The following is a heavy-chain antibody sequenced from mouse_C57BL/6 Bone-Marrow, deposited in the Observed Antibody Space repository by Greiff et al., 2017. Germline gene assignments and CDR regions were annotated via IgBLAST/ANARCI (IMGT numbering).Heavy chain of an antibody. CDR1: GYTFTSYW. V-gene: IGHV1-55*01. J-gene: IGHJ4*01. CDR3: ASDGYLYAMDY. D-gene: IGHD2-3*01. CDR2: IYPGSGST. Sequence: QVQLQQPGAELVKPGASVKMSCKASGYTFTSYWITWVKQRPGQGLEWIGDIYPGSGSTNYNEKFKSKATLTVDTSSSPAYRQLSSLTSEDSAVYYCASDGYLYAMDYWGQGTSVTVSS.